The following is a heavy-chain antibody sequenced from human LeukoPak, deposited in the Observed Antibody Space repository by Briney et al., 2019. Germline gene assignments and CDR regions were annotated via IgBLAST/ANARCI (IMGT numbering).Heavy chain of an antibody. CDR3: AKDMELAS. Sequence: GGSLRLSCAASGFTFSSYAMSWVRQAPGKGLEWVSLISSSGANAYYADSVKGRFTISRDNSKNTLYLQMNNRRGEDTAEYYCAKDMELASWGQGTLVTVSS. D-gene: IGHD1-26*01. CDR2: ISSSGANA. CDR1: GFTFSSYA. J-gene: IGHJ5*02. V-gene: IGHV3-23*01.